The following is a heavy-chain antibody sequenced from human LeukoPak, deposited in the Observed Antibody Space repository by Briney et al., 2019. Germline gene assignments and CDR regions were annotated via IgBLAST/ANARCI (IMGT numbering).Heavy chain of an antibody. CDR3: ARGVRHSNQEGLLPDIFDI. J-gene: IGHJ3*02. V-gene: IGHV4-59*01. Sequence: SETLSLTCTVSGGSISSYYWSWIRQPPGKGLEWIGYIYYSGSTNYNPSLKSRVTISVDTSKNQFSLKLSSVTAADTAVYYCARGVRHSNQEGLLPDIFDIWGQGTMVTVSS. D-gene: IGHD4-11*01. CDR1: GGSISSYY. CDR2: IYYSGST.